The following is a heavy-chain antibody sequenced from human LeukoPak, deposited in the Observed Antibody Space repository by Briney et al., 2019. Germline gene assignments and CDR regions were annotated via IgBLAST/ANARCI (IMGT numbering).Heavy chain of an antibody. D-gene: IGHD3-3*01. CDR3: AGGPSGHD. V-gene: IGHV1-69*05. J-gene: IGHJ4*02. CDR2: IIPIFGTA. Sequence: ASVKVSCKASGYTFTNYYIQWVRQAPGQGLEWMGGIIPIFGTANYAREFQGRVTITTDESTSTAFIELSSLRSEDTAVYYCAGGPSGHDWGQGTLVTVSS. CDR1: GYTFTNYY.